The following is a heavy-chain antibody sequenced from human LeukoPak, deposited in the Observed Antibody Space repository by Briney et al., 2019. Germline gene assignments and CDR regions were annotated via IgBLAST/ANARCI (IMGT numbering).Heavy chain of an antibody. CDR3: ARRRYDWGGDFTN. J-gene: IGHJ4*02. V-gene: IGHV3-23*01. CDR1: GFTVSSYA. Sequence: PGGSLRLSCAASGFTVSSYAMGWVRQATGKGLEWVSAIGGGGTLYYADSVKGRFSISRDISKNTLLLPMNSLRAEDTAVYYCARRRYDWGGDFTNWGQGTLVTVSS. D-gene: IGHD2-21*02. CDR2: IGGGGTL.